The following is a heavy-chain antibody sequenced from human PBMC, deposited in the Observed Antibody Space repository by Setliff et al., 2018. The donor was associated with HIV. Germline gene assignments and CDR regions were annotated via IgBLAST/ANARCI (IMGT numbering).Heavy chain of an antibody. V-gene: IGHV4-39*07. J-gene: IGHJ4*02. Sequence: SETLSLTCTVSGGSISSSTYYWGWIRQPPGKGLEWIASIYQSGSTYYNPSLKSRVIISIDTSRNQFSLKLSSVTAADTAVYYCAILRGYSYGYFFDYWGQGMLVTVSS. D-gene: IGHD5-18*01. CDR2: IYQSGST. CDR1: GGSISSSTYY. CDR3: AILRGYSYGYFFDY.